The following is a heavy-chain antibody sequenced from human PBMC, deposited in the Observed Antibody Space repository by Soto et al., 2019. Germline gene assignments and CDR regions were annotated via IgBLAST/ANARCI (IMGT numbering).Heavy chain of an antibody. Sequence: EVQLVESGGGLVQPGGSLKLSCAASGFTFSGSAMHWVRQASGKGLEWVGRIRSKANSYATAYAASVKGRFTISRDDSKNTAYLQMNSLKTEHTAVYYCTPLSYSGSYQYYGMEVWGQGTTVTVS. J-gene: IGHJ6*02. CDR2: IRSKANSYAT. D-gene: IGHD1-26*01. V-gene: IGHV3-73*02. CDR1: GFTFSGSA. CDR3: TPLSYSGSYQYYGMEV.